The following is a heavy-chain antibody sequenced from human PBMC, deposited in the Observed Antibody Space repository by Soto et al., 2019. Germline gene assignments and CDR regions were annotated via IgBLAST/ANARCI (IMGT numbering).Heavy chain of an antibody. D-gene: IGHD5-18*01. CDR3: ARDPLWGTAMVLWYFDL. J-gene: IGHJ2*01. V-gene: IGHV3-23*01. CDR2: ISGSGDST. Sequence: GGSLRLSCAASGFTFSTYAMNWVRQAPGKGLEWVSGISGSGDSTYYADSVKGRFTVSRDNSKNTLYLQMNSLRAEDTAVYYCARDPLWGTAMVLWYFDLWGRGTLVTVSS. CDR1: GFTFSTYA.